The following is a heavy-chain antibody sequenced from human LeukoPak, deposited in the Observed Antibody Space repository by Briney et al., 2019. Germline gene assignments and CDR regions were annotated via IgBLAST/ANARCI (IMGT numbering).Heavy chain of an antibody. D-gene: IGHD5-24*01. CDR1: GFTFRDYS. CDR2: IGIDSGNT. CDR3: ARDYKYAFDN. V-gene: IGHV3-48*01. Sequence: GGSLRLSCAASGFTFRDYSMNWVRQAPGEGREWISYIGIDSGNTNYADAVKGRFTISGDKAKNSLYLQMNSLRVEDTAVYYCARDYKYAFDNWGQGTLVTVSS. J-gene: IGHJ4*02.